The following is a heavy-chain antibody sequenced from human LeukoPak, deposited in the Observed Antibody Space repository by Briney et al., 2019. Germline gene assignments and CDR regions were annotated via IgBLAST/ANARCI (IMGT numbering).Heavy chain of an antibody. Sequence: SETLSLTCTVSGGSISSYYWSWIRQPPGKGLEWIGYIYYSGSTNYNPSLKSRVTISVDTSKNQFSLKLSSVTAADTAVYYCARQTGTVSYYYYYGMDVWGQGTTVTVSS. V-gene: IGHV4-59*08. D-gene: IGHD1-1*01. CDR3: ARQTGTVSYYYYYGMDV. J-gene: IGHJ6*02. CDR2: IYYSGST. CDR1: GGSISSYY.